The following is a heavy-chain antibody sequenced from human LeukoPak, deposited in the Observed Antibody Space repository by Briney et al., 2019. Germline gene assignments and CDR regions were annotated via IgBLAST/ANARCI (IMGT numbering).Heavy chain of an antibody. V-gene: IGHV4-39*01. D-gene: IGHD3-10*01. CDR1: GGSISSSSYY. CDR2: IYYSGST. CDR3: ARLTSGYYFDY. J-gene: IGHJ4*02. Sequence: PSETLPLTCTASGGSISSSSYYWGWIRQPPGKGLEWIGSIYYSGSTYYNPSLKSRVTISVDTSKNQFSLKLSSVTAADTAVYYCARLTSGYYFDYWGQGTLATVSS.